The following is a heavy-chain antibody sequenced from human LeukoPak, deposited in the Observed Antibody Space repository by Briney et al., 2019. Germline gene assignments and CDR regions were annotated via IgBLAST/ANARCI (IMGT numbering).Heavy chain of an antibody. CDR3: ARARIAAPLLDY. D-gene: IGHD6-13*01. CDR1: GFTFSNYE. V-gene: IGHV3-48*03. CDR2: INYHGKSS. J-gene: IGHJ4*02. Sequence: AGTLTLSCAASGFTFSNYEKNWVRQPPGKGLEWVSYINYHGKSSNYLDPVMRRFIISSDNAKNSPYLQMKSLRAEDTAVYFCARARIAAPLLDYWGQGTLVTVSS.